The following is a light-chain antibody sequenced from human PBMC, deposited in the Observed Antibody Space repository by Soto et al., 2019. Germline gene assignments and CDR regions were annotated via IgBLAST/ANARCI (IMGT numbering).Light chain of an antibody. J-gene: IGKJ1*01. CDR2: WAS. V-gene: IGKV4-1*01. CDR1: QSVLYSSNNKNY. Sequence: DIVMTQSPDSLAVSLGERATINCKSSQSVLYSSNNKNYLAWYQQKPGQPPKLLIYWASTRESGVPDRFSGSGSVTDFTLTISNLQAEDVAVYYCQQYHTAPSWTFGQGTKVEIK. CDR3: QQYHTAPSWT.